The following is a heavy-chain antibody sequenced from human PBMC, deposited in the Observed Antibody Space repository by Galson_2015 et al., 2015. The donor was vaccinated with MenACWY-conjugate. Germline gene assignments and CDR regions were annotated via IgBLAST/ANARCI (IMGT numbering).Heavy chain of an antibody. CDR2: INPKDGDT. CDR1: GYTFTGFY. D-gene: IGHD2-15*01. Sequence: SVKVSCKASGYTFTGFYVHWVRQAPGQGLEWMGWINPKDGDTKIAQRFQGLLTTTRDTSISTAYMDLSRLRSDNTALYYCVTDSGDRCSSRCALDMWGQGTLITVSS. J-gene: IGHJ4*02. CDR3: VTDSGDRCSSRCALDM. V-gene: IGHV1-2*04.